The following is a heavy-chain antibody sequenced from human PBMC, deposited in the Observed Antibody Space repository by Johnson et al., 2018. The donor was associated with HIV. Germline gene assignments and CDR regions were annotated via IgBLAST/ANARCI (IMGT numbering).Heavy chain of an antibody. Sequence: QVQLVESGGGVVQPGRSLRLSCAASGFTFSSSAMHWVRQAPGKGLEWVAVISYDGSNKYYADSVQGRFTISRDNSKNTLYLQMNSLRAEDTAVYYCARGLAADAFDIWGQGTMVTVSS. V-gene: IGHV3-30-3*01. D-gene: IGHD6-13*01. CDR1: GFTFSSSA. CDR2: ISYDGSNK. CDR3: ARGLAADAFDI. J-gene: IGHJ3*02.